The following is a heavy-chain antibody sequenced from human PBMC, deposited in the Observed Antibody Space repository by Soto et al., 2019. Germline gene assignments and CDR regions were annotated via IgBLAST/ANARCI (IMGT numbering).Heavy chain of an antibody. CDR2: IYPGDSDT. V-gene: IGHV5-51*01. Sequence: PGESLKISCKGSGDSFTSYWIGWVRQMPGKGLEWMGIIYPGDSDTRYSPSFQGQVTISADKSISTAYLQWSSLKASDTAMYYCARGYSSSPHLYYYYYMDVWGKGTTVTVSS. CDR1: GDSFTSYW. J-gene: IGHJ6*03. CDR3: ARGYSSSPHLYYYYYMDV. D-gene: IGHD6-6*01.